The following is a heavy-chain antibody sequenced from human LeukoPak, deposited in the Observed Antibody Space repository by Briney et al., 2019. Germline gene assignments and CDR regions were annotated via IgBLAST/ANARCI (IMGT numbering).Heavy chain of an antibody. CDR3: ARDRGGDGLFWDWYFDL. D-gene: IGHD5-24*01. J-gene: IGHJ2*01. CDR1: GFTFSSYS. Sequence: PGGSLRLSCAASGFTFSSYSMNWVRQAPGKGLEWVSSISSSSSYIYYADSVKGRFTISRDNAKNSLYLQMNSLRAEDTAVYYCARDRGGDGLFWDWYFDLWGRGTLVTVSS. V-gene: IGHV3-21*01. CDR2: ISSSSSYI.